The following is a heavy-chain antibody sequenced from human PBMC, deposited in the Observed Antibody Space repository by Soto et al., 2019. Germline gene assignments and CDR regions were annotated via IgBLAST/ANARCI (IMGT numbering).Heavy chain of an antibody. CDR3: ARADYYDRSGYLLPCGY. V-gene: IGHV1-8*01. CDR1: GYTFTSYD. D-gene: IGHD3-22*01. Sequence: ASVKVSCKASGYTFTSYDINWVRQATGQGLEWMGWMNPNSGNTGYAQKFQGSVTMTRNTSISTAYMELSSLRSEDTAVYYCARADYYDRSGYLLPCGYWGQGALVTVSS. J-gene: IGHJ4*02. CDR2: MNPNSGNT.